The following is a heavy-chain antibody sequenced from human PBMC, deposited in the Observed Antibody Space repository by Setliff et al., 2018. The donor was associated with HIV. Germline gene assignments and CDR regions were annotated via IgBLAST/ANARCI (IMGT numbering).Heavy chain of an antibody. CDR2: IDRDGSET. J-gene: IGHJ6*03. Sequence: GGSLRLSCVASRFTFNDYWMSWVRQVPGKGLEWVANIDRDGSETNYVDSVKGRFTISRNDSENTLFLQMNSLKIEDTAVYYCTTEEAALDPDSSGWLHYYYYIDVWGKGTTVTVSS. CDR1: RFTFNDYW. CDR3: TTEEAALDPDSSGWLHYYYYIDV. D-gene: IGHD6-19*01. V-gene: IGHV3-7*03.